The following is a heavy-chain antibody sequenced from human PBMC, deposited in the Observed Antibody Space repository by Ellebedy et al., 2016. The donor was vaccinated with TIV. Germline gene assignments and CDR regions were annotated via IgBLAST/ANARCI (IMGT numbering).Heavy chain of an antibody. D-gene: IGHD1-26*01. CDR1: GGSISRYY. CDR2: IYYSGST. Sequence: GSLRLSXTVSGGSISRYYWGWIRQPPGKGLEWIGSIYYSGSTYYNPSLKSRVTISVDTSKNQFSLKLSSVTAADTAVYYCARDRVSVSIVGATLYYYGMDVWGQGTTVTVSS. V-gene: IGHV4-39*07. J-gene: IGHJ6*02. CDR3: ARDRVSVSIVGATLYYYGMDV.